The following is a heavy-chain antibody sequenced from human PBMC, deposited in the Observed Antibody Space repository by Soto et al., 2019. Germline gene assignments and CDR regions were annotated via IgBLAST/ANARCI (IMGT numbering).Heavy chain of an antibody. V-gene: IGHV3-23*01. CDR2: ISGSGGST. CDR1: GFTFSSYA. Sequence: EVPLLESGGGLVQPGGSLRLSCAASGFTFSSYAMSWVRQAPGKGLEWVSAISGSGGSTYYADSVKGRFTISRDNSRKRRFLQRTSLGAKATAVYYGGKVWYFGWGKDYGMEAWGQGTRSPSP. CDR3: GKVWYFGWGKDYGMEA. D-gene: IGHD3-10*01. J-gene: IGHJ6*02.